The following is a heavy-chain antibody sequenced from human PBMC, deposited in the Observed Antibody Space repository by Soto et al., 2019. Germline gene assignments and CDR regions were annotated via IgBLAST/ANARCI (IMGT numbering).Heavy chain of an antibody. CDR2: INAGNGNT. J-gene: IGHJ3*02. CDR3: AGMVRSSGAFDI. V-gene: IGHV1-3*01. D-gene: IGHD3-10*01. CDR1: GYTFTSYA. Sequence: ASVKVSCKASGYTFTSYAMHWVRQAPGQRLEWMGWINAGNGNTKYSRKFQGRVTITRDTSASTAYMELSSLRSEDTAVYYCAGMVRSSGAFDIWGQGTMVTVSS.